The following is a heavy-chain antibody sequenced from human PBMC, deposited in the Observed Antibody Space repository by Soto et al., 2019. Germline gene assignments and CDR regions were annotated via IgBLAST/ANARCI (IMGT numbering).Heavy chain of an antibody. V-gene: IGHV1-18*01. J-gene: IGHJ4*02. CDR3: ARTGKLRLAS. CDR1: GYTFSNYG. Sequence: QVHLVQSGAEVKKPGASVRVSCKASGYTFSNYGISWVRQAPGQGLEWRGWISAYSGKTNYAQSLQVRVTMTTDTSTHTAYLALRSLTSDHTAVYYCARTGKLRLASWGQGNLVSVSS. CDR2: ISAYSGKT. D-gene: IGHD3-10*01.